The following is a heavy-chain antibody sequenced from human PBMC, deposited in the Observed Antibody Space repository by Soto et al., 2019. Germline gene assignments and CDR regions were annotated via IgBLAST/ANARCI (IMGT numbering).Heavy chain of an antibody. CDR3: ARSRLGYFDY. CDR2: MNPNSGNT. D-gene: IGHD3-9*01. Sequence: ASVKVSCKASGYTFSSHDSNWVRQATGQGLEWMGWMNPNSGNTGYAQKFQGRVTMTRNTSISTAYMELSSLRSEDTAVYYCARSRLGYFDYWGQGSLVTVSS. CDR1: GYTFSSHD. V-gene: IGHV1-8*01. J-gene: IGHJ4*02.